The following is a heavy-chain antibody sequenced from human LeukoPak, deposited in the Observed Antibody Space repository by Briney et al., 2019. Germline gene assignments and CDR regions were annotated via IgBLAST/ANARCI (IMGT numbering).Heavy chain of an antibody. CDR1: GFTFSSYT. D-gene: IGHD7-27*01. CDR3: AKDGGLWVSAHWGDS. V-gene: IGHV3-23*01. CDR2: ITTSDGNT. J-gene: IGHJ4*02. Sequence: GGSLRLSCAASGFTFSSYTMSWVRQAPGKGLEWVSTITTSDGNTYYADSVKGRFTVSRDDSKNTLYLQMNSLRAEDTAVYYCAKDGGLWVSAHWGDSWGRGTLVTVSS.